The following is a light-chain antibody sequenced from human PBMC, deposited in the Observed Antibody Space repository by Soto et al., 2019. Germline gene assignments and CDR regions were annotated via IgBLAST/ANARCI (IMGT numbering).Light chain of an antibody. CDR3: QLYGISPH. V-gene: IGKV3-20*01. J-gene: IGKJ5*01. CDR1: QSRVSNF. CDR2: ASS. Sequence: EIVLTQSPGTLSLSPGERATLSCKTRQSRVSNFLAWYHHKPGQAPRLLIYASSNRATGIPDRFSGSASGTDFTLTINRLEPEDFAVYYCQLYGISPHFGQGTRLEIK.